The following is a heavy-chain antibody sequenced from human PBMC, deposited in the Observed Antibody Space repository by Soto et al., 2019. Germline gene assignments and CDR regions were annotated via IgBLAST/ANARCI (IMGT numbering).Heavy chain of an antibody. CDR3: AANGWYNIDS. CDR1: GGSISSGDYY. CDR2: VYRSGTT. V-gene: IGHV4-30-4*01. D-gene: IGHD6-19*01. J-gene: IGHJ4*02. Sequence: SETLSLTCTVSGGSISSGDYYWSWIRQPPGRGLEYIGEVYRSGTTNYNPSLKNRVTISVDKSKNQFFLTLTSVTAADTAVYYCAANGWYNIDSWGQGTLVTVSS.